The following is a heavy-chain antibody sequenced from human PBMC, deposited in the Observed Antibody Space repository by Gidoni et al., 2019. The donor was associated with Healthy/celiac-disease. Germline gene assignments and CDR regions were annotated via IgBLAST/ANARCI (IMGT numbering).Heavy chain of an antibody. CDR3: ARNLQNYYYYGMDV. Sequence: QVQLQQWGAGLLKPAETQSLTCAGYSGSFSGYYWSWIRQPPGKGLEWIGEINHSGSTNYNPSLKSRVTISVDTSKNQFSLKLSSVTAADTAVYYCARNLQNYYYYGMDVWGQGTTVTVSS. J-gene: IGHJ6*02. V-gene: IGHV4-34*01. CDR1: SGSFSGYY. CDR2: INHSGST.